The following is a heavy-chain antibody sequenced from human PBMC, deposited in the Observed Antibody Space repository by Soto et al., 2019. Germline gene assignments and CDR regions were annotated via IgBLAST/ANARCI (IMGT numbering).Heavy chain of an antibody. J-gene: IGHJ4*02. Sequence: ASVKVSCKASGYTFTSYAMHWVRQAPGQRLEWMGGINAGNGNTKYSQKFQGRVTITRDTSASTAYMELRSLRSDDTAVYYCTRDSSSLYYFDYWGQGTLVTVCS. CDR3: TRDSSSLYYFDY. CDR1: GYTFTSYA. V-gene: IGHV1-3*01. CDR2: INAGNGNT. D-gene: IGHD6-13*01.